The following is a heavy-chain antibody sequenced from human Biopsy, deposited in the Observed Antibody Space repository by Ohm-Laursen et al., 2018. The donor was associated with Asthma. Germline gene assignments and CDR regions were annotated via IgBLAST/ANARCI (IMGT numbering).Heavy chain of an antibody. J-gene: IGHJ6*02. CDR1: PGSFSGFF. CDR3: ARGPELDV. Sequence: GTLSLTCDVHPGSFSGFFWTRIRQSPGKGLEWIGETNERGVTNNNPSLKSRVIISIDTYWNRVSLKLTSVTAADTAVYYCARGPELDVWGQGTTVTVSS. V-gene: IGHV4-34*01. CDR2: TNERGVT.